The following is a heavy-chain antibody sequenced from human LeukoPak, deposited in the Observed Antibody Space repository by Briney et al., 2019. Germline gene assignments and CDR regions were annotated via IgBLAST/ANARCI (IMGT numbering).Heavy chain of an antibody. CDR3: ARDGWFGDYDWFDP. Sequence: PGESLRLSCAASGFTFSSYSMNWVRQAPGKGLEWLSYISSASNTIYYADSVKGRFTISRDNAKNSVYLQMNSLRAEDTAMYYCARDGWFGDYDWFDPWGQGTLVTVSS. CDR1: GFTFSSYS. J-gene: IGHJ5*02. V-gene: IGHV3-48*01. D-gene: IGHD3-10*01. CDR2: ISSASNTI.